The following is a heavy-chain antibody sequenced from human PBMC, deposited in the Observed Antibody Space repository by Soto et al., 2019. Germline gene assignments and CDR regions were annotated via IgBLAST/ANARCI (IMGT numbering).Heavy chain of an antibody. Sequence: SETLSLTCSVSGGSINSGGHYWSWIRQHPGKGLEWIGHIYKTGSTDFNPSLKDRLTISIDTSKNQFCLSLRSVTDADTAVYYCARDRIQFSVDVWGQGTTVTVSS. J-gene: IGHJ6*02. CDR3: ARDRIQFSVDV. D-gene: IGHD5-18*01. CDR1: GGSINSGGHY. CDR2: IYKTGST. V-gene: IGHV4-31*03.